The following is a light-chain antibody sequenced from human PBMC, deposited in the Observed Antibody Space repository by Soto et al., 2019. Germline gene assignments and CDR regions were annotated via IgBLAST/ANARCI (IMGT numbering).Light chain of an antibody. CDR2: ATS. J-gene: IGKJ1*01. V-gene: IGKV3-20*01. CDR1: QSVRSSY. CDR3: HQYDSWT. Sequence: EILLTQSPGTLSLSPGERAALSCRASQSVRSSYLAWYQQKPGQAPRLLINATSSRATGIPDRFSGSGSGTDFTLTISRLESEDFAMYYCHQYDSWTFGQGTKVEIK.